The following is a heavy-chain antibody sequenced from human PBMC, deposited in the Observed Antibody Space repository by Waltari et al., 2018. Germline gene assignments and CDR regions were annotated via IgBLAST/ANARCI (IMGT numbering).Heavy chain of an antibody. CDR1: GYTFTDYY. D-gene: IGHD6-6*01. Sequence: EVQLVQSGAEVKKPGATVKISCKVSGYTFTDYYMPWVHQAPGKGLEWMGLVDPEDGETIYAEKFQGRVTVTADTSTDTAYMELSSLRSEDTAVYYCATWYVREQLVIGGDYWGQGTLVTVSS. CDR2: VDPEDGET. V-gene: IGHV1-69-2*01. J-gene: IGHJ4*02. CDR3: ATWYVREQLVIGGDY.